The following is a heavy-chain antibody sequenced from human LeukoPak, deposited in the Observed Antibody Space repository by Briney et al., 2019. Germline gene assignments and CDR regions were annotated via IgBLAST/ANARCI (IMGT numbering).Heavy chain of an antibody. J-gene: IGHJ6*03. CDR3: ARDHRGSGSRYYYYYMDV. CDR2: ISTSSSYI. D-gene: IGHD3-10*01. Sequence: GGSLRLSCAASGFTLSSYYMNWVRQAPGKGLEWVSSISTSSSYIYYADSMKGRFIISRDNAKNTLYLQMNSLRAEDTAVYYCARDHRGSGSRYYYYYMDVWGKGTTVTISS. CDR1: GFTLSSYY. V-gene: IGHV3-21*01.